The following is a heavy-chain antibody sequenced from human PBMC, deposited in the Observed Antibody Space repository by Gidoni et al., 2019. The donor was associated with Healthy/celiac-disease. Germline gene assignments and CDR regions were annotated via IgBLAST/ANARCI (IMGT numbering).Heavy chain of an antibody. Sequence: EVQLVESGGGLVKPGRSLRLPRTASGFTFGYYAMSWFRPAPGKGLEWVGFIRSKAYGGTTEYAASGKGRFTISRDDSKSIAYLQMNSLKTEDTAVYYCTPKGYSYGDDAFDIWGQGTMVTVSS. J-gene: IGHJ3*02. CDR2: IRSKAYGGTT. V-gene: IGHV3-49*05. D-gene: IGHD5-18*01. CDR3: TPKGYSYGDDAFDI. CDR1: GFTFGYYA.